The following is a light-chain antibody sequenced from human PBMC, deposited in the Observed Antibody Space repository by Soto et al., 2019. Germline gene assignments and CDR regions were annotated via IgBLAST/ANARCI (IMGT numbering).Light chain of an antibody. Sequence: AIQVTQSPPSLSASVGDRVTITCRTSQDVRNRLGCYQQKPGKATKLLIYGASSLQGGVSSRFSGSGFGTDFTLTISSLQPEDSATYYCLQDYTYFWMLGQGTKVDNK. J-gene: IGKJ1*01. CDR3: LQDYTYFWM. CDR1: QDVRNR. CDR2: GAS. V-gene: IGKV1-6*01.